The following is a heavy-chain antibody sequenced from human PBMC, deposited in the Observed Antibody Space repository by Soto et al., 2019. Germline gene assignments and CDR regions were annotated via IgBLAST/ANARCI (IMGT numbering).Heavy chain of an antibody. Sequence: GGSLRLSCAASGFTFSAYSMNWVRQAPGKGLEWVSSIGDSSTHIYYADSVKGRFTISRDNAKNSLFLQMNNLRAEDSGVYYCVRDPGSYYSGSGSLNWFDPWGQGTLVTVSS. CDR2: IGDSSTHI. CDR3: VRDPGSYYSGSGSLNWFDP. J-gene: IGHJ5*02. V-gene: IGHV3-21*01. D-gene: IGHD3-10*01. CDR1: GFTFSAYS.